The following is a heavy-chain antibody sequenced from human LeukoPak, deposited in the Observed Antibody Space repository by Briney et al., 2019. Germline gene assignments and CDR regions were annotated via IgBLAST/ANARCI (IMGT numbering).Heavy chain of an antibody. CDR1: GGTFSSYT. D-gene: IGHD4-11*01. V-gene: IGHV1-69*04. J-gene: IGHJ6*03. CDR2: IIPILGIA. Sequence: SVKVSCKASGGTFSSYTISWVRQAPGQGLEWMGRIIPILGIANYAQKFQGRVTITADKSTSTAYMELSSLRSEDTAVCYCARDYGYYSNHPYYYYYMDVWGKGTTVTVSS. CDR3: ARDYGYYSNHPYYYYYMDV.